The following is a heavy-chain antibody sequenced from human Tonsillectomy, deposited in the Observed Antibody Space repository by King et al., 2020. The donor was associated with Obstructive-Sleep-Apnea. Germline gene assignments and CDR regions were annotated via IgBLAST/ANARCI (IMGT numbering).Heavy chain of an antibody. D-gene: IGHD3-22*01. Sequence: QLQESGPGLVKPSQTLSLTCTVSGDSINSGEDYWGWIRQPPGKGLEWIGYIYYSGSTYYSPSLKSRVTLSVDTAKNPFSLRLTSVTAADTAVYYCARVHYYDTSGYYYYFDYWGQGTLVTVSS. CDR3: ARVHYYDTSGYYYYFDY. J-gene: IGHJ4*02. CDR2: IYYSGST. V-gene: IGHV4-30-4*01. CDR1: GDSINSGEDY.